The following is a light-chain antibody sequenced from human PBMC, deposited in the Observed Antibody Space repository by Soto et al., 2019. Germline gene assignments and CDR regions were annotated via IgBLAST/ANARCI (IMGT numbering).Light chain of an antibody. V-gene: IGLV2-14*01. CDR3: SSYTRSTPYVV. J-gene: IGLJ2*01. CDR1: SSDVGGYNY. CDR2: EVS. Sequence: QSALTQPASVSGSPGQSITISCTGTSSDVGGYNYVSWYQQHPGKAPKLMIYEVSNRPSGVANRFSGSKSGNTASLTISGLQADDEDDYYCSSYTRSTPYVVFGGGTKLTVL.